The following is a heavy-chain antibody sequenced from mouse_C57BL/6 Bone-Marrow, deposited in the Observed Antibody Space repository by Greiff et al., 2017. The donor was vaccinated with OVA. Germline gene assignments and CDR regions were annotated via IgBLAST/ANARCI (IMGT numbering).Heavy chain of an antibody. J-gene: IGHJ3*01. Sequence: VQLQQSGPELVKPGASVKMSCKASGYSFTGYYMNWVKQSPEKSLEWIGEINPSTGGTTYNQKFKAKATLTVDKSSSTAYMQLKSLTSEDSAVYYCARGGTGPFACWGRGTRVTVSA. CDR1: GYSFTGYY. V-gene: IGHV1-42*01. CDR2: INPSTGGT. CDR3: ARGGTGPFAC. D-gene: IGHD4-1*01.